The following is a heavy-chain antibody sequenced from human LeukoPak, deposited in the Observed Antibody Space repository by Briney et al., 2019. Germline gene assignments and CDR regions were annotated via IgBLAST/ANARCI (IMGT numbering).Heavy chain of an antibody. CDR3: AREAKVDYYYGMDV. V-gene: IGHV1-69*04. D-gene: IGHD1-26*01. Sequence: GASVKVSRKASGGTFSSYTISWVRQAPGQGLEWMGRIIPILGIANYAQKFQGRVTITADKSTSTAYMELSSLRSEDTAVYYSAREAKVDYYYGMDVWGQGTTVTVPS. CDR2: IIPILGIA. J-gene: IGHJ6*02. CDR1: GGTFSSYT.